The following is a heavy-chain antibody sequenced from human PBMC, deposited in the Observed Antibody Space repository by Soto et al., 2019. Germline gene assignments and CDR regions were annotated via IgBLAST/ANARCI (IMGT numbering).Heavy chain of an antibody. CDR2: ISSSGSTI. Sequence: QVQLVESGGGLVKPGGSLRLSCAASGFTFSDYYMSWIRQAPGKGLEWVSYISSSGSTIYYADSVKGRFTISRDNAKNSLYLQMNSLIAEDTAVEYCSREVVVYYYYYMDVWGKGTTVTVSS. CDR1: GFTFSDYY. J-gene: IGHJ6*03. V-gene: IGHV3-11*01. CDR3: SREVVVYYYYYMDV. D-gene: IGHD3-16*02.